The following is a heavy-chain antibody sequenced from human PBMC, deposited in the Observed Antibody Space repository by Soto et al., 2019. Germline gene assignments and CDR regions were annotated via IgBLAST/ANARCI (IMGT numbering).Heavy chain of an antibody. CDR3: AGDYRNYDSRGSYAY. D-gene: IGHD3-22*01. CDR2: INPSGGST. CDR1: GYSFTSYF. V-gene: IGHV1-46*01. J-gene: IGHJ4*02. Sequence: GASVKVSCKTSGYSFTSYFIHWVLEAPGQGLEWMGIINPSGGSTNYAQKLQGRVSMTRDRSTSTVHMELSRMRSDDTAMYYCAGDYRNYDSRGSYAYWGQGTLVTVSS.